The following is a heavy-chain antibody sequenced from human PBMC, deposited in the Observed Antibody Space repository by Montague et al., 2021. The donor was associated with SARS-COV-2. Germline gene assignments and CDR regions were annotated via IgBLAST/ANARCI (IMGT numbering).Heavy chain of an antibody. J-gene: IGHJ4*01. CDR1: GDSVSSVFCY. Sequence: TLSLTCTVSGDSVSSVFCYWIWIRQPAGKGLEWIVRIYTSGSTNYNLSLRSRVTISVDTSKNQLSLRLSSVTAADTAVYYCARVGGNHYRYFDYWGQGTLVTVSS. CDR3: ARVGGNHYRYFDY. CDR2: IYTSGST. D-gene: IGHD1-26*01. V-gene: IGHV4-61*02.